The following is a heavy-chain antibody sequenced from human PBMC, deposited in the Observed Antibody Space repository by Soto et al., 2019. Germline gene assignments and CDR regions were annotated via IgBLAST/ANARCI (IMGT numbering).Heavy chain of an antibody. CDR3: ASTASPAPFYDDSADFAR. CDR1: GGSISNDNYY. CDR2: IYYSGST. D-gene: IGHD3-22*01. V-gene: IGHV4-30-4*01. Sequence: TLSLSCPVFGGSISNDNYYWSWIRKSPGKGLEWIAYIYYSGSTYYNPSLKSRLTISVDPSKNQFSLKLSSVTAADTAVYYCASTASPAPFYDDSADFARWGQGTKVTVSS. J-gene: IGHJ4*02.